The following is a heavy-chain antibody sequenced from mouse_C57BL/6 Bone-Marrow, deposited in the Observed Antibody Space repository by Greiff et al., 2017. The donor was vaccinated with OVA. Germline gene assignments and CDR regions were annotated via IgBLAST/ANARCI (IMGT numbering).Heavy chain of an antibody. CDR2: IDPSDSYT. D-gene: IGHD1-1*01. CDR1: GYTFTSYW. J-gene: IGHJ4*01. V-gene: IGHV1-69*01. Sequence: QVQLQQSGAELVMPGASVKLSCKASGYTFTSYWMHWVKQRPGQGLEWIGEIDPSDSYTNYNQKFKGKSTLTVDKSSSTAYMQLSSLTSEDSAVYYCARSGTTYAKDYWGQGTSVTVSS. CDR3: ARSGTTYAKDY.